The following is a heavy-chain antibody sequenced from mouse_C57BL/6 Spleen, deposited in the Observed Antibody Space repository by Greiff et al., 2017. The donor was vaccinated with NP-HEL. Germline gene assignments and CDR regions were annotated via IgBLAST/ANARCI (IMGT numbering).Heavy chain of an antibody. CDR1: GFTFSDYG. V-gene: IGHV5-17*01. CDR3: ARWGWLLYIDY. J-gene: IGHJ2*01. D-gene: IGHD2-3*01. Sequence: VQLKESGGGLVKPGGSLKLSCAASGFTFSDYGMHWVRQAPEKGLEWVAYISSGSSTIYYADTVKGRFTISRDNAKNTLFLQMTSLRTRVTAMYYCARWGWLLYIDYWGQGTTLTVSS. CDR2: ISSGSSTI.